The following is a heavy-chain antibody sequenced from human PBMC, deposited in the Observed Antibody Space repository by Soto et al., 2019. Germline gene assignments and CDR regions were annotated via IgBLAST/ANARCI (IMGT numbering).Heavy chain of an antibody. CDR3: ARAINDLWSGLAYYFAN. V-gene: IGHV4-31*03. CDR1: GGSVSSDGNY. J-gene: IGHJ4*02. D-gene: IGHD3-3*01. CDR2: MYYTGIT. Sequence: NRSTSCSVSGGSVSSDGNYWTWIRQHPGKGLEWIGYMYYTGITYHNPSLKSRVILSVDTSKNHFSLKLSSVTAADTAVYYCARAINDLWSGLAYYFANWGQVTLVTV.